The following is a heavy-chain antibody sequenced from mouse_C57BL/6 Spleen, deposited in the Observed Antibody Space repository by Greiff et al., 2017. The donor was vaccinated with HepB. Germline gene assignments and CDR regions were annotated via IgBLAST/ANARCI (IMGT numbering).Heavy chain of an antibody. V-gene: IGHV1-55*01. CDR2: IYPGSGST. CDR1: GYTFTSYW. CDR3: ARAGGLTPSFDY. Sequence: VKLQESGAELVKPGASVKMSCKASGYTFTSYWITWVKQRPGQGLEWIGDIYPGSGSTNYNEKFKSKATLTVDTSSSTAYMQLSSLTSEDSAVYYCARAGGLTPSFDYWGQGTTLTVSS. J-gene: IGHJ2*01. D-gene: IGHD4-1*01.